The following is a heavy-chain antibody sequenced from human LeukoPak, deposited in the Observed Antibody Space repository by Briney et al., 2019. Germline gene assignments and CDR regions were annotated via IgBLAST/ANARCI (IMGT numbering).Heavy chain of an antibody. CDR3: AKGRIAAAGTDHFDY. CDR2: IWYDGSNK. D-gene: IGHD6-13*01. CDR1: GFTFSSYG. J-gene: IGHJ4*02. Sequence: PGGSLRLSCAASGFTFSSYGMHGVRQAPGKGLEWVAVIWYDGSNKYYADSVKGRFTISRDNSKNTLYLQMNSLRAEDTAVYYCAKGRIAAAGTDHFDYWGQGTLVTVSS. V-gene: IGHV3-30*02.